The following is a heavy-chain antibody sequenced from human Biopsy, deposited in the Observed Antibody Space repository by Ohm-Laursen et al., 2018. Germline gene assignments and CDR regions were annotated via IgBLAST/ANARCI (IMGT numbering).Heavy chain of an antibody. D-gene: IGHD2-15*01. CDR3: ARDCNGDNCGVDF. CDR2: ISAYNNNNT. CDR1: GYTFGNYG. J-gene: IGHJ4*02. V-gene: IGHV1-18*01. Sequence: GASVKVSCKASGYTFGNYGVSWVRQAPGQGLEWLGWISAYNNNNTNYAQNFQDRVTMTADTSTNIAYMELRSLRSDDTALYYCARDCNGDNCGVDFWGQGTLVTVS.